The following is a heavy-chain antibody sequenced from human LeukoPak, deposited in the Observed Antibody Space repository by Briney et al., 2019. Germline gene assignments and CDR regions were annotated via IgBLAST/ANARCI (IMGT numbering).Heavy chain of an antibody. Sequence: RGSLRLSCAASGFTFSSYGMHWVRQAPGKGLEWVAVISYDGSNKYYADSVKGRFTISRDNSKNTLYLQMNSLRAEDTAVYYCAKDREGIQLWFTYYFDYWGQGTLVTVSS. J-gene: IGHJ4*02. CDR1: GFTFSSYG. CDR3: AKDREGIQLWFTYYFDY. V-gene: IGHV3-30*18. CDR2: ISYDGSNK. D-gene: IGHD5-18*01.